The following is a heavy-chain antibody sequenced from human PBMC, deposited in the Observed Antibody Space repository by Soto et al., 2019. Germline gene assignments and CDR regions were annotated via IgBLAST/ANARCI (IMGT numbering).Heavy chain of an antibody. CDR2: TYYRSKWYN. J-gene: IGHJ6*02. V-gene: IGHV6-1*01. Sequence: SQTLSLTCAISGDSVSSNSAALNWIRQSPSRGLEWLGRTYYRSKWYNDYAVSVKSRITINPDTSKNQFSLQLNSVTPEDTAVYYCAREGANYDFWKPYYFGMDVWGQGTTVTVSS. CDR3: AREGANYDFWKPYYFGMDV. CDR1: GDSVSSNSAA. D-gene: IGHD3-3*01.